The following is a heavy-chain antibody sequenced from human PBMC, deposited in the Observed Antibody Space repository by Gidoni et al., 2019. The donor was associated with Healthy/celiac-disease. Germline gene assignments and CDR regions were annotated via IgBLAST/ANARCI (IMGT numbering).Heavy chain of an antibody. CDR3: ARDLGGTNSYYGMDV. J-gene: IGHJ6*02. Sequence: QVQLVQSGAEGKKPGASGKDSCRASGYTLPSYYMHWVRQAPGQGLEWMGISNPSGGSTSYAQKFQGRVTMTRDTSTSTVYMELSSLRSEDTAVYYCARDLGGTNSYYGMDVWGQGTTVTVSS. V-gene: IGHV1-46*01. CDR1: GYTLPSYY. CDR2: SNPSGGST. D-gene: IGHD7-27*01.